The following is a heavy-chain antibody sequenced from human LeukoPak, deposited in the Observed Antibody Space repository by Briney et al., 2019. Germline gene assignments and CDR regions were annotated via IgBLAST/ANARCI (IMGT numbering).Heavy chain of an antibody. CDR2: INAGDGNT. CDR3: AGSVNCGGDCYPFDY. CDR1: GYTFTSYA. J-gene: IGHJ4*02. V-gene: IGHV1-3*01. Sequence: ASVKVSCKASGYTFTSYAMHWVRQAPGQRLEWMGWINAGDGNTKYSQKFQGRVTITRDTSASTAYMELSSLRSEDTAVYYCAGSVNCGGDCYPFDYWGQGTLVTVSS. D-gene: IGHD2-21*01.